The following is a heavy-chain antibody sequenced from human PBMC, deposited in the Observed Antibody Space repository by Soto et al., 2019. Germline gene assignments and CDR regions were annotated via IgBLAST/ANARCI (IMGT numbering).Heavy chain of an antibody. Sequence: GGSLRLSCAAAGLTFSRYEMNWSRQAPGKGLEWIAYIHSNATTMFYSDSVKGRFTISIDDARNSLYLQLNALSSADTAIYYWDIRLGGGGAFDFWGQGTMVTVSS. CDR2: IHSNATTM. J-gene: IGHJ3*01. V-gene: IGHV3-48*03. D-gene: IGHD3-16*01. CDR1: GLTFSRYE. CDR3: DIRLGGGGAFDF.